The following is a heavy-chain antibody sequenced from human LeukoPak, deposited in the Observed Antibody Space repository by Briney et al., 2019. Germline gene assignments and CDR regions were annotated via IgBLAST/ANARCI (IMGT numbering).Heavy chain of an antibody. J-gene: IGHJ4*02. CDR1: GDSVSSNGFA. CDR2: TYYRSKWNN. V-gene: IGHV6-1*01. CDR3: AGASLQSVYFDC. Sequence: SQTLSLTCAISGDSVSSNGFAWSWIRQSPSRGLEWLGRTYYRSKWNNDYAVSVKSRLTINPDTSENQFSLQLNSVTPEDTAVYYCAGASLQSVYFDCWGQGTLVTVSS.